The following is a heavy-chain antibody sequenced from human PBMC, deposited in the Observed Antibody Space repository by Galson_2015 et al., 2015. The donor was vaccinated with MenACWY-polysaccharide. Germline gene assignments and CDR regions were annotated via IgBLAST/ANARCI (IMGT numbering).Heavy chain of an antibody. D-gene: IGHD1-26*01. CDR2: VNQDGGVK. CDR1: GFTFSNFW. V-gene: IGHV3-7*01. CDR3: ARTRIVGAHWFDD. J-gene: IGHJ4*02. Sequence: SLRLSCAASGFTFSNFWMSWVRQVPGEGLEWVASVNQDGGVKYYVDSVKGRFTVSRDNAKNSLYLQMNSLRAEDTTVYFCARTRIVGAHWFDDWGQGTLVSVSS.